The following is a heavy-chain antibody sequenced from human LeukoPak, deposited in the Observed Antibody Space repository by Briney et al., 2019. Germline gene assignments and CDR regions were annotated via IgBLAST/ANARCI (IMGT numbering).Heavy chain of an antibody. J-gene: IGHJ4*02. CDR1: GGSISSYY. Sequence: SETLSLTCTVSGGSISSYYWSWIRQPPGKGLEWIGYIYYSGSTNYNPSLKSRVTISVDTSKNQFPLKLSSVTAADTAVYYCARDRYLAYFDSWGQGILVTISS. CDR2: IYYSGST. V-gene: IGHV4-59*12. D-gene: IGHD2-2*01. CDR3: ARDRYLAYFDS.